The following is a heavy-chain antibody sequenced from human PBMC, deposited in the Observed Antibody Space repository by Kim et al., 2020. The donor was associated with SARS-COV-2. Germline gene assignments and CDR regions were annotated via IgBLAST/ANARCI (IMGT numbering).Heavy chain of an antibody. V-gene: IGHV3-30-3*01. CDR1: GFTFSSYA. CDR3: ARGPYYYDSSGSRGAFDI. Sequence: GSLRLSCAASGFTFSSYAMHWVRQAPGKGLEWVAVISYDGSNKYYADSVKGRFTISRDNSKNTLYLQMNSLRAEDTAVYYCARGPYYYDSSGSRGAFDIWGQRTMVTVSS. D-gene: IGHD3-22*01. CDR2: ISYDGSNK. J-gene: IGHJ3*02.